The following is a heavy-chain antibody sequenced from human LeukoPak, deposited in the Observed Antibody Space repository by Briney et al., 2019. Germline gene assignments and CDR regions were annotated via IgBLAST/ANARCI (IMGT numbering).Heavy chain of an antibody. J-gene: IGHJ4*02. CDR2: IYTSGST. Sequence: SETLSLTCTVSGDSISNYYWSWIRQPAGRGLEWIGRIYTSGSTNYNPSLKSRVTMSVDTSKNQFSLKLSSVTAADTAVYYCARVSLVRGAPDYYFDYWGQGTLVTVSS. CDR1: GDSISNYY. CDR3: ARVSLVRGAPDYYFDY. V-gene: IGHV4-4*07. D-gene: IGHD3-10*01.